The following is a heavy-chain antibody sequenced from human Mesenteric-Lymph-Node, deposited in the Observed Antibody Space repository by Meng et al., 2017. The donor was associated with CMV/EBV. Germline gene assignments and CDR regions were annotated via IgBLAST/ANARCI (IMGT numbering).Heavy chain of an antibody. D-gene: IGHD1-26*01. CDR1: RLTFSDKY. V-gene: IGHV3-7*01. J-gene: IGHJ4*02. CDR2: IKEDGSDK. CDR3: ARRGSYQRGYFDY. Sequence: GESLKISCAASRLTFSDKYMNWVRQAPGKGLEWVANIKEDGSDKYYVDSVRGRFTISRDNAKNSLYLRMNSLRAEDTAVYYCARRGSYQRGYFDYWGQGTLVTVSS.